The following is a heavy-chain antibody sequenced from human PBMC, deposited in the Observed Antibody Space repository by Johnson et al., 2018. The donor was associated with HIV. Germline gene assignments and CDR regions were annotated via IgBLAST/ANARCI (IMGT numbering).Heavy chain of an antibody. Sequence: VQLVESGGGLVQPGRSLRLSCAASGFTFDDYAMHWVRQAPGKGLEWVSGISWNSGSIGYADSVKGRFTISRDNAKNSLYLQMNSLRAEDTALYYCAKPRYYDNAFEMGGQGTMVTVSS. D-gene: IGHD3-16*01. V-gene: IGHV3-9*01. CDR3: AKPRYYDNAFEM. CDR1: GFTFDDYA. J-gene: IGHJ3*02. CDR2: ISWNSGSI.